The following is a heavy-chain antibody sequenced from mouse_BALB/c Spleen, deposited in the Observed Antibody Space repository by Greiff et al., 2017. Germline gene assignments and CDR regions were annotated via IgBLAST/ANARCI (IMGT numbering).Heavy chain of an antibody. Sequence: DVLLVESGPSLVKPSPTLSLTCSVTGDSITSGYWHWIRKFPGNKLEYMGYISYSGSTYYNPSLNSRISITRDTSKTQYYLQLNTVTTEDTATYYCARDYGSSSAMDYWGQGTSVTVSS. J-gene: IGHJ4*01. CDR2: ISYSGST. D-gene: IGHD1-1*01. CDR1: GDSITSGY. V-gene: IGHV3-8*02. CDR3: ARDYGSSSAMDY.